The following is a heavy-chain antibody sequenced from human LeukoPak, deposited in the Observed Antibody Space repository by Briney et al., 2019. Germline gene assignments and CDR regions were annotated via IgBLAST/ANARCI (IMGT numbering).Heavy chain of an antibody. CDR2: IKQDGSEK. D-gene: IGHD3-22*01. CDR1: GFTFSSYW. CDR3: ARDSGVYYYDSSGYSY. Sequence: GGSLRLSCAASGFTFSSYWMSWVRQAPGKGLEWVANIKQDGSEKYYVDSVKGRFTISRDNAKNSLYLQMNSLRAEDTAVYYCARDSGVYYYDSSGYSYWGQGTLVTVSS. V-gene: IGHV3-7*01. J-gene: IGHJ4*02.